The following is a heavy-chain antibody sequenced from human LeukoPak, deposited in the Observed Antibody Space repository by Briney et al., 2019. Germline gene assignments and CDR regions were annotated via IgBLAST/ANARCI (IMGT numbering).Heavy chain of an antibody. Sequence: KTSETLSLTCTVSGGSISSGDYYWSWTRQPPGKGLEWIGYIYYSGSTYYNPSLKSRVTISVDTSKNQFSLKLSSVTAADTAVYYCAAEYDSSGYYDYWGQGTLVTVSS. CDR2: IYYSGST. J-gene: IGHJ4*02. D-gene: IGHD3-22*01. CDR1: GGSISSGDYY. CDR3: AAEYDSSGYYDY. V-gene: IGHV4-30-4*01.